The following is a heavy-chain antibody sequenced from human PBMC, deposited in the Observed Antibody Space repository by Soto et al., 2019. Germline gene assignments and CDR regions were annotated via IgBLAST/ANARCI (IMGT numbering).Heavy chain of an antibody. CDR1: RYTFTSYG. Sequence: QVQLVQSGAEVKKPGASVKVSCKASRYTFTSYGISGVRQAPGQGLEWMGWISAYNGNTNYAQNLQGRVTMTTGTSTTSAHMELWSLISDDTAVYYLARDRVRYHRECMGVWCQGGTVTVAS. CDR2: ISAYNGNT. CDR3: ARDRVRYHRECMGV. D-gene: IGHD3-9*01. J-gene: IGHJ6*02. V-gene: IGHV1-18*01.